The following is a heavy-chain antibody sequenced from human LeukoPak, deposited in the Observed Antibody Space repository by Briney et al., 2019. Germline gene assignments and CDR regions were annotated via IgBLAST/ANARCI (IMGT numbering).Heavy chain of an antibody. D-gene: IGHD2-21*01. V-gene: IGHV3-48*01. CDR2: ISSSTPNI. CDR1: GFIFNSYG. Sequence: GASLRLSCTGSGFIFNSYGINWVRQAPGKGLEWVAYISSSTPNIFYADSVKGRFTISRDHAKDSVLLQMNNLRVEDTALYFCARDGVMAETPFYFDSWGQGALVTVSS. CDR3: ARDGVMAETPFYFDS. J-gene: IGHJ4*02.